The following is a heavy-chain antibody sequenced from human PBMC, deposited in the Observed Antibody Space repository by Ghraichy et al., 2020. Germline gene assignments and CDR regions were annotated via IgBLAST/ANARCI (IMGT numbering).Heavy chain of an antibody. J-gene: IGHJ5*01. V-gene: IGHV3-30*03. D-gene: IGHD5-18*01. Sequence: GGSLRLSCAASGFTFNTYGIHWVRQAPGKGLEWVATISYDGTKKFYADSVKGRFTISRDNSKNTLFLEMSSLRPEDTAVYYCARDAVDTAIESFLFDFWGQGTLVTVSS. CDR2: ISYDGTKK. CDR3: ARDAVDTAIESFLFDF. CDR1: GFTFNTYG.